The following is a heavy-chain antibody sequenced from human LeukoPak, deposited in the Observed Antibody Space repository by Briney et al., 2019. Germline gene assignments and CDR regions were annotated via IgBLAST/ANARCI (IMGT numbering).Heavy chain of an antibody. CDR1: GYTFTGYY. CDR3: ARDGGRDSSSYWFDP. V-gene: IGHV1-2*02. J-gene: IGHJ5*02. D-gene: IGHD6-6*01. Sequence: ASVKVSCKASGYTFTGYYMHWLRQAPGQGLEWMGWINPNSGGTNYAQKFQGRVTMTRDTSISTAYMELSRPRSDDTAVYYCARDGGRDSSSYWFDPWGQGTLVTVSS. CDR2: INPNSGGT.